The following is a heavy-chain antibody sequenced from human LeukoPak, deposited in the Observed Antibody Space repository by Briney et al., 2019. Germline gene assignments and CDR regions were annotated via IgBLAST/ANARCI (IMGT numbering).Heavy chain of an antibody. CDR1: GGTFSSYA. Sequence: SVSVSCKASGGTFSSYAISWVRQAPGQGLEWMGRIIPIFGTANYAQKLQGRVTITADKSTSTGYMELSSLRSEDTAVYYCARVVYCSSTSCYNWFDPWGQGTLVTVSS. V-gene: IGHV1-69*06. J-gene: IGHJ5*02. CDR2: IIPIFGTA. D-gene: IGHD2-2*01. CDR3: ARVVYCSSTSCYNWFDP.